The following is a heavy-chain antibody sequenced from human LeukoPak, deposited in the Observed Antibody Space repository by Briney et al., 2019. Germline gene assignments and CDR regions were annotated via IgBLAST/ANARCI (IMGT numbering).Heavy chain of an antibody. V-gene: IGHV4-39*01. CDR3: PRHEYFVNY. CDR1: GGSISSSSYY. Sequence: SETLSLTCIVSGGSISSSSYYWGWIRQPPGKGLEWIASIYYSGSTYYNPSLKGRVTISVDTSKNQFSLNLSSVTATDTAMYYCPRHEYFVNYWGQGTLVTVSS. D-gene: IGHD2/OR15-2a*01. J-gene: IGHJ4*02. CDR2: IYYSGST.